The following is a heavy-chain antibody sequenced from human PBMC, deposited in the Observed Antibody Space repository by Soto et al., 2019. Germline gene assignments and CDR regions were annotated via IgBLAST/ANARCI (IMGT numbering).Heavy chain of an antibody. CDR2: INPSGGGT. J-gene: IGHJ4*02. CDR3: ARGGQLRYLDWLLDY. Sequence: QVQLVQSGAEVKKPGASVKVSCKASGYTFTSYYMHCVRQAPGQGLEWMGIINPSGGGTSYAQKFQGRVTMTRDTSTSTVYMELSSPRSEDTAVYYCARGGQLRYLDWLLDYWGQGTLVTVSS. V-gene: IGHV1-46*03. D-gene: IGHD3-9*01. CDR1: GYTFTSYY.